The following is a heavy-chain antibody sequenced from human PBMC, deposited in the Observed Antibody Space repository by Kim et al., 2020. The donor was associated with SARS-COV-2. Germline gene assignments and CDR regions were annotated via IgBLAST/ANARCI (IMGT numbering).Heavy chain of an antibody. J-gene: IGHJ4*02. Sequence: GGSRRLSCAASGFTFSSYGMHWVHQAPGKGLEWVAVIWYDGSNKYYADSVKGRFTISSDNYKNTLYLQMNSLRAEDTAVHYCVKGRRGRWFRELYGSSPVDYWGRGTLVTVSS. CDR3: VKGRRGRWFRELYGSSPVDY. V-gene: IGHV3-33*06. CDR1: GFTFSSYG. D-gene: IGHD3-10*01. CDR2: IWYDGSNK.